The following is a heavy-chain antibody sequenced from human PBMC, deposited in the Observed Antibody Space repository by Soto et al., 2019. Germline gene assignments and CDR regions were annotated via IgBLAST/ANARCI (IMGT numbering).Heavy chain of an antibody. CDR1: GFTFCSYG. J-gene: IGHJ6*02. V-gene: IGHV3-30*18. D-gene: IGHD6-19*01. Sequence: GGSLRLSCAASGFTFCSYGMHWVRQAPGKGLEWVAVISYDGSNNYYADSVKGRFTISRDNSKNTLYLQMNSLRAEDTAVYYCAKDLGAVAGNYYYYGMDVWGQGTTVTVSS. CDR3: AKDLGAVAGNYYYYGMDV. CDR2: ISYDGSNN.